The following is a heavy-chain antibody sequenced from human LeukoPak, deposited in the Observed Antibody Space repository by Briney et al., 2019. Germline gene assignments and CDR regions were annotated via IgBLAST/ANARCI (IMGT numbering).Heavy chain of an antibody. CDR3: ARGRTMVRGVIMAPDY. D-gene: IGHD3-10*01. CDR1: GYTFTSYG. Sequence: ASVNVSCKASGYTFTSYGISWVRQAPGQELEWMGWISAYNGNTNYAQKLQGRVTMTTDTSTSTAYMELRSLRSDDTAVYYCARGRTMVRGVIMAPDYWGQGTLVTVSS. V-gene: IGHV1-18*01. CDR2: ISAYNGNT. J-gene: IGHJ4*02.